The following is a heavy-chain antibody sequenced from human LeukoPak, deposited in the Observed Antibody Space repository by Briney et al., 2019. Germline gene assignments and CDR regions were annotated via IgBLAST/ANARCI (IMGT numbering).Heavy chain of an antibody. Sequence: GGSLRLSCAASGFTFSSYSMNWVRQAPVKVLEWVSSISSSSSYIYYADSVKGRFTISRDNAQNSVFLQMNSLRAEDTAVYYCARVSPHCSTTSCYPHYFDYWGQGTLVTVSS. J-gene: IGHJ4*02. CDR3: ARVSPHCSTTSCYPHYFDY. CDR2: ISSSSSYI. CDR1: GFTFSSYS. V-gene: IGHV3-21*01. D-gene: IGHD2-2*01.